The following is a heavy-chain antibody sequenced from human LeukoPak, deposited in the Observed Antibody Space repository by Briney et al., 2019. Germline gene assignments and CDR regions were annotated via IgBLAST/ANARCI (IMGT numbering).Heavy chain of an antibody. J-gene: IGHJ2*01. CDR1: GFTFDDYA. Sequence: QSGRSLRLSCAASGFTFDDYAMHWVRQAPGKSLEWVSGISWNSGSIGYADSVKGRFTISRDNAKNSLYLQMNSLRAEDTALYYCAKEAILNWYFGFWGRGTLVTVSS. V-gene: IGHV3-9*01. CDR3: AKEAILNWYFGF. CDR2: ISWNSGSI.